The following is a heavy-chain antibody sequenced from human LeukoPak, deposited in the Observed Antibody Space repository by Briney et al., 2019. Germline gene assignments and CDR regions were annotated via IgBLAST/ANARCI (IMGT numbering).Heavy chain of an antibody. Sequence: ASVKVSCKASGYTFTSYDINWVRQATGQGLEWMGWMNPNSGNTGYAQKFQGRVTITRNTSISTAYMELSSLRSEDTAVYYCARAKISITIFGVVINYFDYWGQGTLVTVSS. CDR2: MNPNSGNT. D-gene: IGHD3-3*01. CDR1: GYTFTSYD. V-gene: IGHV1-8*03. J-gene: IGHJ4*02. CDR3: ARAKISITIFGVVINYFDY.